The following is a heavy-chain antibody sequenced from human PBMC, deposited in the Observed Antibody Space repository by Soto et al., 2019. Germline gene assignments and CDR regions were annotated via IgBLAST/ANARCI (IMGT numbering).Heavy chain of an antibody. Sequence: GASVKVSCKSSGYTFTSYAMHCVRQAPEQRLEWMGWINAGNGNTKYSQKFQGRVTITRDTSASTAYMELSSLRSEDTAVYYCARDPGGYFDWLLPSIAAAGPLDYWGQGTLVTVS. CDR1: GYTFTSYA. J-gene: IGHJ4*02. D-gene: IGHD3-9*01. CDR3: ARDPGGYFDWLLPSIAAAGPLDY. CDR2: INAGNGNT. V-gene: IGHV1-3*01.